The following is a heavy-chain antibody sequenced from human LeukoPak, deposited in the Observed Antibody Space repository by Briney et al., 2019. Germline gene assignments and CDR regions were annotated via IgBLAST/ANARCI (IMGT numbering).Heavy chain of an antibody. CDR1: GITLSELW. Sequence: PGGSLRLSCAGYGITLSELWMNWVRQVPGKGLEWVANIKQDGSEKKYVDSVKGRFTISRDNAKNSVYLQMNSPRVDDTAVYYCVGGYGWLPDYWGQGALVTVSS. CDR3: VGGYGWLPDY. J-gene: IGHJ4*02. D-gene: IGHD6-19*01. CDR2: IKQDGSEK. V-gene: IGHV3-7*04.